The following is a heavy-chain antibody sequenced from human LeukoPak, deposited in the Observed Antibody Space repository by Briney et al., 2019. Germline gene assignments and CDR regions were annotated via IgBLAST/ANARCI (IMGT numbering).Heavy chain of an antibody. V-gene: IGHV3-7*01. J-gene: IGHJ4*02. CDR1: GCTFSNYW. D-gene: IGHD2-8*01. Sequence: PGGSLRLSCAASGCTFSNYWRSWVRQAPGKGLEWVASIHQHGNEKYFVDSVRGRFTISRDNAKNSLYLQMSSLRAEDTAVYYCATLNGPLFEYWGQGTLVTVSS. CDR2: IHQHGNEK. CDR3: ATLNGPLFEY.